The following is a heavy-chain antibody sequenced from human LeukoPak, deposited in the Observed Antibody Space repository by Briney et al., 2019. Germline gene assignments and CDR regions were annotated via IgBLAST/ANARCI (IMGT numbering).Heavy chain of an antibody. D-gene: IGHD3-22*01. CDR3: AKISSVGYYFDY. Sequence: GGTLRLSCAASGFTFSSYAMSWVRQAPGKGLEWVSAISGSGGSTYYADSVKGRFTISRDNSKNTLYLQMNSLRAEDTAVYYCAKISSVGYYFDYWGQGTLVTVSS. CDR1: GFTFSSYA. J-gene: IGHJ4*02. V-gene: IGHV3-23*01. CDR2: ISGSGGST.